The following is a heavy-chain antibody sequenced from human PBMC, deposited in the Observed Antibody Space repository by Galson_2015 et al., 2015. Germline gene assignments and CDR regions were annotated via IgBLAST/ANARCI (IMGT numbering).Heavy chain of an antibody. J-gene: IGHJ4*02. CDR1: GGSISNYY. V-gene: IGHV4-59*01. CDR2: IYYRGSA. CDR3: AGGLYSSSSVDRVDY. Sequence: SETLSLTCTVSGGSISNYYWGWIRQPPGKGLEWIGYIYYRGSANYNPSLKSRVTISEDTSKNQFSLKLSSVTPADTAVYFCAGGLYSSSSVDRVDYWGQGTLVTVSS. D-gene: IGHD6-6*01.